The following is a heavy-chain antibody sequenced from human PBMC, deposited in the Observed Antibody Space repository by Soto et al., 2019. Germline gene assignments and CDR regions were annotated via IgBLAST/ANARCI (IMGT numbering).Heavy chain of an antibody. Sequence: QVQLQESGPGLVKPSQTLSLTCTVSGDSISNVNYCWSWIRQPPDKGLEWIGHIYDGGSTYNNPSLTSRVTISVXXXXNXFXXXXXSVXXXDTAVYYCARGPSGDKVDYWGQGTLVTVSS. CDR1: GDSISNVNYC. J-gene: IGHJ4*02. V-gene: IGHV4-30-4*01. CDR2: IYDGGST. CDR3: ARGPSGDKVDY. D-gene: IGHD7-27*01.